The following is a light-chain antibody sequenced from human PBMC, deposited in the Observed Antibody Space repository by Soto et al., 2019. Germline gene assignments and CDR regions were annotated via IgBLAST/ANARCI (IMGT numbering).Light chain of an antibody. CDR3: SSYTSSSTVV. J-gene: IGLJ3*02. Sequence: QSALTQPASVSGSPGQSVTISCNGSSSDVGAYNYVSWYQRHPGKAPKLMIYDVTNRPSGVSNRFSGSKSGNTASLTISGLQAEDEADYFCSSYTSSSTVVFGGGTKLTVL. CDR1: SSDVGAYNY. CDR2: DVT. V-gene: IGLV2-14*01.